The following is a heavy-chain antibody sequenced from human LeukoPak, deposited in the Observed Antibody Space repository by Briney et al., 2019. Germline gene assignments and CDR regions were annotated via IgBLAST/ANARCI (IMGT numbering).Heavy chain of an antibody. Sequence: PSETLSLTCAVYGGSFSGYYWSWIRQPPGKGLEWIGEINHSGSTNYNPSLKSRVTISVDTSKNQFSLKLSSVTAADTAVYYCARGRDIVVVVAARLDYWGQGALVTVSS. D-gene: IGHD2-15*01. J-gene: IGHJ4*02. CDR1: GGSFSGYY. CDR3: ARGRDIVVVVAARLDY. CDR2: INHSGST. V-gene: IGHV4-34*01.